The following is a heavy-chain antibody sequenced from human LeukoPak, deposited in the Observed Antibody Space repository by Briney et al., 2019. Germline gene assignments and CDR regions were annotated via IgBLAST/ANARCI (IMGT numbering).Heavy chain of an antibody. CDR2: ISYNGGEE. CDR1: GFTFSGYA. CDR3: AKDRSGYSSSWYPFDY. D-gene: IGHD6-13*01. J-gene: IGHJ4*02. V-gene: IGHV3-30*04. Sequence: GGSLRLSCVASGFTFSGYAMHWVRQAPGKGLEWGAFISYNGGEEYYADSVKGRFTISRDNSKNTLYLQMNSLRAEDTAVYYCAKDRSGYSSSWYPFDYWGQGTLVTVSS.